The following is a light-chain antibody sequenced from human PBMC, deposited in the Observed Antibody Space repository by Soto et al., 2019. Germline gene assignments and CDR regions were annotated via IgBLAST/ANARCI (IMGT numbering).Light chain of an antibody. V-gene: IGLV1-44*01. Sequence: QSVLTQPPSSSGTPRQRISISCSGRTSNIGSNIVAWYQHLPGTAPKLLLYNNNQRPSGVPDRLFGSKSGSSASLAISGLHPADESKYYCAACDDKLNGLVFGGGTKLTVL. CDR2: NNN. CDR3: AACDDKLNGLV. J-gene: IGLJ3*02. CDR1: TSNIGSNI.